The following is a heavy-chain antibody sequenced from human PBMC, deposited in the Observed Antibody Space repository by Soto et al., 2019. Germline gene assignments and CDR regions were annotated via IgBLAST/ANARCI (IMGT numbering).Heavy chain of an antibody. J-gene: IGHJ5*02. CDR2: ISYDGSNK. Sequence: QVQLVESGGGVVQPGRSLRLSCAASGFTFSSYGMHWVRQAPGKGLEWVAVISYDGSNKYYADSVKGRFTISRDNSKNTRYLQMNSLRAEDTAVYYCAKTGVQLWLTGWSDPWGQGTLVTVSS. V-gene: IGHV3-30*18. CDR3: AKTGVQLWLTGWSDP. D-gene: IGHD5-18*01. CDR1: GFTFSSYG.